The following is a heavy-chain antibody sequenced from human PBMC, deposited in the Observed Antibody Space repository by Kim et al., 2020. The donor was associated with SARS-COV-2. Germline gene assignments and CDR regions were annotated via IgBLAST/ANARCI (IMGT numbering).Heavy chain of an antibody. Sequence: GGSLRLSCAASGFTFSSYAMHWVRQAPGKGLEWVAVISYDGSNKYYADSVKGRFTISRDNSKNTLYLQMNSLRAEDTAVYYCARGIAATLSYFDYWGQGT. V-gene: IGHV3-30*04. CDR2: ISYDGSNK. J-gene: IGHJ4*02. CDR3: ARGIAATLSYFDY. D-gene: IGHD2-15*01. CDR1: GFTFSSYA.